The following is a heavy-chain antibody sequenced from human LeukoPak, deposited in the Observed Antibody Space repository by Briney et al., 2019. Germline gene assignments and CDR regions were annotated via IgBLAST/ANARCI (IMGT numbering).Heavy chain of an antibody. Sequence: GGSLRLSCAASGFTFSTYGMHWVRQAPGKGLEWVAVISYDGTNKYYADSVKGRFTISRDNSKNTLYLQMNSLRAEDTAVYYCGRGGLRYFDWFDAFDIWGQGTMVTASS. CDR1: GFTFSTYG. J-gene: IGHJ3*02. CDR2: ISYDGTNK. V-gene: IGHV3-30*03. CDR3: GRGGLRYFDWFDAFDI. D-gene: IGHD3-9*01.